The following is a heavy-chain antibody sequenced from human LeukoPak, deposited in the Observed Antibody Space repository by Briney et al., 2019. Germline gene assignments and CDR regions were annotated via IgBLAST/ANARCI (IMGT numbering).Heavy chain of an antibody. D-gene: IGHD2-2*01. Sequence: SGGSLRLSCAASGFTFSNYDMHWVRQATGKGLEWVSAIGTAADTFYPGSVKGRFTISRENDKNSVYLHMNSLRAEDTAVYYCARGLMKYCNHTSCPFDYWGQGILVTVSS. V-gene: IGHV3-13*01. CDR2: IGTAADT. CDR3: ARGLMKYCNHTSCPFDY. CDR1: GFTFSNYD. J-gene: IGHJ4*02.